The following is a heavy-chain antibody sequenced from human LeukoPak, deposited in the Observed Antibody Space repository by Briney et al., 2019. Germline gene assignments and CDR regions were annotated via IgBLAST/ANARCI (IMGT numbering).Heavy chain of an antibody. CDR1: GYSISSGYY. V-gene: IGHV4-38-2*02. J-gene: IGHJ4*02. Sequence: SETLSLTCTVSGYSISSGYYWGWIRQPPGKGLEWIGSIYHSGSTYYNPSPKSRVTLSVDTSKHQFSMQLSSVTAADTAVYYCARVNYDILTGYLDYWGQGTLVTVSS. D-gene: IGHD3-9*01. CDR3: ARVNYDILTGYLDY. CDR2: IYHSGST.